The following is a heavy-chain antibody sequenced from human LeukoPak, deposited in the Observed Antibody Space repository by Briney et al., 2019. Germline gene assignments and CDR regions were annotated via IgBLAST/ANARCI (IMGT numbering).Heavy chain of an antibody. Sequence: GGSLRLSCAASGFTFSSYSMNWVRQAPGKGLEWVSSISSSSSYIYYADSVKGRFTISRDNAKNSLYLQMNSPRAEDTAVYYCARSARAYTAFDYWGQGTLVTVSS. V-gene: IGHV3-21*01. CDR3: ARSARAYTAFDY. CDR1: GFTFSSYS. CDR2: ISSSSSYI. J-gene: IGHJ4*02. D-gene: IGHD5-18*01.